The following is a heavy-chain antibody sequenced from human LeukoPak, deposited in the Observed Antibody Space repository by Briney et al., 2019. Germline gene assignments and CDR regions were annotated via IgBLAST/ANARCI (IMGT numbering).Heavy chain of an antibody. CDR1: GFIISDYA. CDR3: VKDLYKGDSASWYFFHY. D-gene: IGHD6-13*01. Sequence: GGSLRLSCSASGFIISDYAMHWVRQAPGKGLEYVSGISANGGSAYYADSVKGRFTISRDTSKNTLYLQMSSLRAEDTAIYYCVKDLYKGDSASWYFFHYWGQGTLVTVSS. V-gene: IGHV3-64D*06. J-gene: IGHJ4*02. CDR2: ISANGGSA.